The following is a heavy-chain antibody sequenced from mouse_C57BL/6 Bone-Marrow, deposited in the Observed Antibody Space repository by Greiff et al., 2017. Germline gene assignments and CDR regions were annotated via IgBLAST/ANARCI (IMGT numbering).Heavy chain of an antibody. D-gene: IGHD2-2*01. Sequence: QVQLKESGAELAKPGASVKLSCKASGYTFTSYWMHWVKQRPGQGLEWIGYINPSSGYTKYNQKFKDKATLTADKSSSTAYMQLSSLTYEDSAVYYCGLLWLRRDYWGQGTTLTVSS. CDR1: GYTFTSYW. CDR2: INPSSGYT. J-gene: IGHJ2*01. V-gene: IGHV1-7*01. CDR3: GLLWLRRDY.